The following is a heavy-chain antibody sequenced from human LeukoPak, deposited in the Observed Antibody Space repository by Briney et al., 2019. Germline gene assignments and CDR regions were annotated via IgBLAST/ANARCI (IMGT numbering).Heavy chain of an antibody. D-gene: IGHD3-9*01. V-gene: IGHV3-23*01. J-gene: IGHJ4*02. Sequence: GGSLRLSCGASGFTFSSYAMSWVRQAPGKGLEWVSAISGSGGSTYYADSVKGRFTISRDNSKNTLYLQMNSLRAEDTAVYYCAKASGHYDILTGYSYYFDYWGQGTLVTVSS. CDR2: ISGSGGST. CDR3: AKASGHYDILTGYSYYFDY. CDR1: GFTFSSYA.